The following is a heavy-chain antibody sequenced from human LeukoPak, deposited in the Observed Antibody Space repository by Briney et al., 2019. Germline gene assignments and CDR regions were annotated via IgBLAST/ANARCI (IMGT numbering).Heavy chain of an antibody. D-gene: IGHD3-10*01. CDR2: ISSNGGST. Sequence: QTGGSLRLSCAASGFTFSSYAMHWVRQAPGKGLEYVSAISSNGGSTYYANSVKGRFTISRDNSKNTLYLQMGSLRAEDMAVYYCGGAPSSRGGDYWGQGTLVTVSS. CDR3: GGAPSSRGGDY. J-gene: IGHJ4*02. V-gene: IGHV3-64*01. CDR1: GFTFSSYA.